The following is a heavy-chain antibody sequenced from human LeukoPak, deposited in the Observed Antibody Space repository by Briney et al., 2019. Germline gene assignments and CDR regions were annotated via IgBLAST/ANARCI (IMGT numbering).Heavy chain of an antibody. D-gene: IGHD6-13*01. CDR3: ARDSSAAAGTEAFDY. Sequence: GASVKVSRKASGYTFTSYYMHWVRQAPGQGLEWMGIINPSGGSTSYAQKFQGRVTMTRDTSTSTVYMELSSLRSEDTAVYYCARDSSAAAGTEAFDYWGQGTLVTVSS. J-gene: IGHJ4*02. CDR1: GYTFTSYY. CDR2: INPSGGST. V-gene: IGHV1-46*01.